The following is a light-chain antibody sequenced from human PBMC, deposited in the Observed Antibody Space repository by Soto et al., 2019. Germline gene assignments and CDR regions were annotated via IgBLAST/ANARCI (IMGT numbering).Light chain of an antibody. Sequence: EIVMTQSPATLSVSPVERATLSGMASQSVSSSYLAWYQQKPGQAPRLLIYAASTRATGIPARFSGSGSGTEFTLTISSLQSEDFAVYYCQQYNNWPVFGQGTKVDIK. CDR1: QSVSSSY. V-gene: IGKV3-15*01. CDR3: QQYNNWPV. J-gene: IGKJ1*01. CDR2: AAS.